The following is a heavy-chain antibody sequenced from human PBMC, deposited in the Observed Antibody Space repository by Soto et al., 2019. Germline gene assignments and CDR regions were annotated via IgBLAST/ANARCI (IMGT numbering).Heavy chain of an antibody. CDR2: IDASGNT. Sequence: PSETLSLTCTVSVDSITTYYWSWIRQPAGKGLGWIGRIDASGNTNYNPSLNSRVTMSIDTSKKQFSLKLTSVTAADTAIYYCARYSNNWFQTEGMDVWGQGTTVTSP. J-gene: IGHJ6*02. V-gene: IGHV4-4*07. CDR3: ARYSNNWFQTEGMDV. CDR1: VDSITTYY. D-gene: IGHD6-13*01.